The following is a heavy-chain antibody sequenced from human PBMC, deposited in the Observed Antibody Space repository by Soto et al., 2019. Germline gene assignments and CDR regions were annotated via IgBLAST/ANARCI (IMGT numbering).Heavy chain of an antibody. D-gene: IGHD3-3*01. Sequence: ASVKVSCKASGYTFTSYAMHWVRQAPGQRLEWMGWINAGNGNTKYSQKFQGRVTIXRDTSASTAYMELSSLRSEDTAVYYCARDREYDFWSGYYYFDYWGQGTLVTVS. CDR3: ARDREYDFWSGYYYFDY. J-gene: IGHJ4*02. V-gene: IGHV1-3*01. CDR1: GYTFTSYA. CDR2: INAGNGNT.